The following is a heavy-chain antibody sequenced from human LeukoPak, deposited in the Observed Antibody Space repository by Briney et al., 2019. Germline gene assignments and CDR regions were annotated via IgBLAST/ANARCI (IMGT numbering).Heavy chain of an antibody. D-gene: IGHD3-9*01. J-gene: IGHJ4*02. V-gene: IGHV3-66*01. CDR3: GRGLTYFDILTGFHDRLDYFDY. Sequence: PGGSLRLSCAASGFTVSSNSMSWVRQAPGKGLEWVSVIYSGGSTKYADSVKGRLTIFRDNSKNTLNLQMNSLRAEDTAVYYCGRGLTYFDILTGFHDRLDYFDYWGQGTLVTVSS. CDR1: GFTVSSNS. CDR2: IYSGGST.